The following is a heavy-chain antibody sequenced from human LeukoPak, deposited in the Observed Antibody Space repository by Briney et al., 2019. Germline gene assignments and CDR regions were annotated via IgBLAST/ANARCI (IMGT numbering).Heavy chain of an antibody. CDR3: ARGTPMGD. CDR2: INSNSGAT. D-gene: IGHD5-18*01. CDR1: GYTFIDHY. Sequence: ASVKVSCKASGYTFIDHYFHWVRQAPGQGLEWMGWINSNSGATRYAQKFQGRVTVTRDTSISTAYMELSSLRSGDTAVYYCARGTPMGDWGQGALVTVSS. J-gene: IGHJ4*02. V-gene: IGHV1-2*02.